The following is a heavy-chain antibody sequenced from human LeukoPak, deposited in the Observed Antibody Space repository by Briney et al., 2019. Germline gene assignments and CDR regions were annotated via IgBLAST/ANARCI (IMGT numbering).Heavy chain of an antibody. CDR3: ARSAYGDYVSFVDY. D-gene: IGHD4-17*01. J-gene: IGHJ4*02. Sequence: GGSLRLSCAASGFTFSSYWMSWVRQAPGKGLEWVANIKQDGSEKYYVDSVKGRFTISRDNAKNSLYLQMNSLRAEDTAVYYCARSAYGDYVSFVDYWAREPWSPSPQ. CDR1: GFTFSSYW. CDR2: IKQDGSEK. V-gene: IGHV3-7*01.